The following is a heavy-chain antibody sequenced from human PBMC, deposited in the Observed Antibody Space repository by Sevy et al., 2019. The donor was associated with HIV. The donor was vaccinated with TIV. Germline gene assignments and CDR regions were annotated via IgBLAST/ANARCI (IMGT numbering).Heavy chain of an antibody. J-gene: IGHJ6*02. Sequence: GGSLRLSCAASGFTFSNYWMSWVRQAPGKGLEWVANIKRDGSGKYYVASVKGRLTISRDNAKNSLHLQMNSLRAEDTAVYYCARDCSSTKCLWGLDVWGQGTTVTVSS. D-gene: IGHD2-2*01. CDR2: IKRDGSGK. V-gene: IGHV3-7*03. CDR1: GFTFSNYW. CDR3: ARDCSSTKCLWGLDV.